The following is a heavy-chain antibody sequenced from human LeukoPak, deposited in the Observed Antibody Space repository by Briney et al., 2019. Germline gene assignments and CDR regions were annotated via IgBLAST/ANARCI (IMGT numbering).Heavy chain of an antibody. J-gene: IGHJ3*02. CDR3: ARDRGPATANAFDI. D-gene: IGHD1-26*01. CDR2: IYYSGST. Sequence: SQTLSLTCTVSGVSISSGGYSWRWLRQHPGKGLEWIGYIYYSGSTYYNPSLKSRVTISVDTSKNQSSLKLSSVTAADTAVYYCARDRGPATANAFDIWGQGTMVTVSS. V-gene: IGHV4-31*03. CDR1: GVSISSGGYS.